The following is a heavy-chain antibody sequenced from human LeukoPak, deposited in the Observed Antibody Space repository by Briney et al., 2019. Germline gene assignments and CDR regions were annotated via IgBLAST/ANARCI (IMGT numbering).Heavy chain of an antibody. CDR3: ARDRIAARPLDY. CDR1: GFTFSSYS. J-gene: IGHJ4*02. CDR2: ISSSSSYI. Sequence: GGSLRLSCAPSGFTFSSYSMNWVRQAPGKGLEWVSSISSSSSYIYYADSVKGRFTISRDNAKNSLYLQMNGLRAEDTAVYYCARDRIAARPLDYWGQGTLVTVSS. D-gene: IGHD6-6*01. V-gene: IGHV3-21*01.